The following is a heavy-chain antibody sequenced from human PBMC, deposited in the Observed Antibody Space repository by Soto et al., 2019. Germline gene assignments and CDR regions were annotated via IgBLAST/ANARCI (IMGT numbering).Heavy chain of an antibody. D-gene: IGHD3-3*01. CDR3: AHRVLRTVSGLVTTTAIYFDF. V-gene: IGHV2-5*02. CDR1: GFSLTTRRVG. J-gene: IGHJ4*02. CDR2: SYWDDVK. Sequence: QITWNESGPTVVRPTETLTLTCRISGFSLTTRRVGVGWLRQSPGKTPEWLGLSYWDDVKRYSASLKSRLTVTKDTSKNQVVLTVSDLDPTDTATYYCAHRVLRTVSGLVTTTAIYFDFWGQGTPVAVSS.